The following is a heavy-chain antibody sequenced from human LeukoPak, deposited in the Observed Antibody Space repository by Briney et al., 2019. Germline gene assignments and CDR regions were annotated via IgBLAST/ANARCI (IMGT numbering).Heavy chain of an antibody. J-gene: IGHJ4*02. CDR3: ARGGSSSWYQDY. D-gene: IGHD6-13*01. V-gene: IGHV3-30*04. Sequence: GGSLRLSCAASGFTFSTYAMHWVRQAPGKGLERVAVISYDGRNEYYTDSVKGRCTISRDNSKNTLNLQMNSLRPEDTAVYYCARGGSSSWYQDYWGQGTLVTVSS. CDR2: ISYDGRNE. CDR1: GFTFSTYA.